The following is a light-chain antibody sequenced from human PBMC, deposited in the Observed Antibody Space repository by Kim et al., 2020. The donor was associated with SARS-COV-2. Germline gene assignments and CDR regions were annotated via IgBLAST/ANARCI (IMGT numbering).Light chain of an antibody. V-gene: IGKV3-20*01. CDR3: QQYSSSPAT. J-gene: IGKJ1*01. CDR1: QSVSSNY. CDR2: GAS. Sequence: SPGKRASLSCRTSQSVSSNYLAWYQQKPGQAPRLLIYGASSRATVIPDRFSGSGSGTDFTLTITRLEPEDFAVYYCQQYSSSPATFGQGTKVDIK.